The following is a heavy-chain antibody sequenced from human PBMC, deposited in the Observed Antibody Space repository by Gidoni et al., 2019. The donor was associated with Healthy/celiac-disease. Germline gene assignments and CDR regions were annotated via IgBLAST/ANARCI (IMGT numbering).Heavy chain of an antibody. J-gene: IGHJ4*02. CDR2: INPNSGGT. V-gene: IGHV1-2*02. CDR3: AREWTGTTHDY. Sequence: QVQLVQSGAEVKKPGASVQVSCQASAYTFTGYYMHWVRQAPGQGLEWMGWINPNSGGTNYAQKLQGRVTMTRDTSISTAYMELSRLRSDDTAVYYCAREWTGTTHDYWGQGTLVTVSS. D-gene: IGHD1-1*01. CDR1: AYTFTGYY.